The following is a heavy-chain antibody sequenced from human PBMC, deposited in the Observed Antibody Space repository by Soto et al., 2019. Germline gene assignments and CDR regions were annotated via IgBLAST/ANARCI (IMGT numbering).Heavy chain of an antibody. CDR1: GFTFSSYG. V-gene: IGHV3-30*18. CDR2: ISYDGSNK. D-gene: IGHD5-18*01. J-gene: IGHJ6*02. CDR3: AKKLRGYSYGYPYYYGMDV. Sequence: GGSLRLSXAASGFTFSSYGMHWVRQAPGKGLEWVAVISYDGSNKYYADSVKGRFTISRDNSKNTLYLQMNSLRAEDTAVYYCAKKLRGYSYGYPYYYGMDVWGQGTTVTVSS.